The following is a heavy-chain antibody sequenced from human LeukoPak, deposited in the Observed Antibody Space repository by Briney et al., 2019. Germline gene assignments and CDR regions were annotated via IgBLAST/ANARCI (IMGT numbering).Heavy chain of an antibody. Sequence: SETLSLTCTVSGGSISSYYWSWIRQPPGKGLEWIGYSYYSGSTNYNPSLKSRVTISVDTSKNQFSLKVSSVTAADTAVYYCAGGHCSGGSCYGMYYYYGMDVWGQGTTVTVSS. J-gene: IGHJ6*02. CDR3: AGGHCSGGSCYGMYYYYGMDV. CDR2: SYYSGST. CDR1: GGSISSYY. D-gene: IGHD2-15*01. V-gene: IGHV4-59*01.